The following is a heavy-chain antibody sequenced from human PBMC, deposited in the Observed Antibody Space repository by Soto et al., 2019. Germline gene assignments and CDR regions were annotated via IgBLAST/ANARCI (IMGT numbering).Heavy chain of an antibody. CDR1: GGSISSYY. CDR2: IYYSGST. D-gene: IGHD6-6*01. J-gene: IGHJ6*02. V-gene: IGHV4-59*01. CDR3: ARGKGGSSSGYYYYGMDV. Sequence: SETLSLTCTVSGGSISSYYWSWIRQPPGKGLEWIGYIYYSGSTNYNPSLKSRVTISVDTSKNQFSLKLSSVTAADTAVYYCARGKGGSSSGYYYYGMDVWGQGTTVTV.